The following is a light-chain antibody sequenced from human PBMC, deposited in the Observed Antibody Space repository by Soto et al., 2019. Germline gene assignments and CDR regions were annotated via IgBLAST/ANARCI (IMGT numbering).Light chain of an antibody. CDR2: YNN. CDR3: AAWDDSLNGVV. CDR1: SSNIGSNT. V-gene: IGLV1-44*01. Sequence: QSVLTQPPSASGTPGQRVTISCSGSSSNIGSNTVNWYQQLPGTAPKLLIYYNNQRPSWVPYRFSGSKSGTSASLPISGLQSEDEADDYCAAWDDSLNGVVFGGGTKLTVL. J-gene: IGLJ3*02.